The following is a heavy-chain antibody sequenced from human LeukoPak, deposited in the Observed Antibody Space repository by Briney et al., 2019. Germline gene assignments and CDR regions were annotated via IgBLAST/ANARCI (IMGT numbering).Heavy chain of an antibody. D-gene: IGHD5-18*01. V-gene: IGHV4-39*01. CDR2: IYYSGST. CDR3: ARGRGIQLWFPLAHFDY. Sequence: SETLSLTCTVSGGSISSSSYCWGWIRQPPGKGLEWIGSIYYSGSTYYNPSLKSRVTISVDTSKNQFSLKLSSVTAADTAVYYCARGRGIQLWFPLAHFDYWGQGTLVTVSS. CDR1: GGSISSSSYC. J-gene: IGHJ4*02.